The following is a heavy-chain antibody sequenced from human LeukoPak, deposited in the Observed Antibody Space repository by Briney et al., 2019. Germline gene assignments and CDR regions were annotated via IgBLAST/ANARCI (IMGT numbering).Heavy chain of an antibody. V-gene: IGHV3-23*01. D-gene: IGHD1-26*01. J-gene: IGHJ4*02. CDR3: AKEPYSGSYYWFYFDY. Sequence: PGGCLRLSCAASGFTFSSYAMSWVRQAPGKGLEWVSAISGSGGSTYYADSVKGRFTISRDNSKNTLYLQMNSLRAEDTAVYYCAKEPYSGSYYWFYFDYWGQETLVTVSS. CDR1: GFTFSSYA. CDR2: ISGSGGST.